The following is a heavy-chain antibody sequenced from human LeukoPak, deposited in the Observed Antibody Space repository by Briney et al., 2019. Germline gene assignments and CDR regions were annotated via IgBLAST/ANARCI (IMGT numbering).Heavy chain of an antibody. V-gene: IGHV4-34*01. CDR3: ARDMGGSYPYFDY. D-gene: IGHD1-26*01. J-gene: IGHJ4*02. CDR1: GGSFSGYY. Sequence: PSETLSLTCAVYGGSFSGYYWSWIRQPPGKGLEWIGEINHSGSTNYNPSLKSRVTISVDTSKNQFSLKLSSVTAADTAVYYCARDMGGSYPYFDYWGQGTLVTVSS. CDR2: INHSGST.